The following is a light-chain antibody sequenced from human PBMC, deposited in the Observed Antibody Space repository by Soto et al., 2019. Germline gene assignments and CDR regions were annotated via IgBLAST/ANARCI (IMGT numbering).Light chain of an antibody. CDR2: EDN. J-gene: IGLJ2*01. Sequence: SSELTQPPSVSVSPGQTARITFSGDALPKKSASWYQQKSGQAPVLVIYEDNKRPSGIPERFSGSSSGTLATLSISGAQVEDEADYYCYSTDSSGTPVFGRGTQLTVL. V-gene: IGLV3-10*01. CDR1: ALPKKS. CDR3: YSTDSSGTPV.